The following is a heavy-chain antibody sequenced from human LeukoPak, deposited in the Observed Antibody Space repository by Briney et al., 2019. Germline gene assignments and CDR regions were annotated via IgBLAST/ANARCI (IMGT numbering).Heavy chain of an antibody. CDR2: ISGSGGST. CDR1: GFTFSSHG. Sequence: PGGSLRLSCAASGFTFSSHGMNWVRQAPGKGLEWVSAISGSGGSTYYADSVKGRFTISRDNSKNTLYLQMNSLRAEDTAVYYCAKAIGYSLSFFDYWGQGTLVTVSS. CDR3: AKAIGYSLSFFDY. J-gene: IGHJ4*02. D-gene: IGHD5-18*01. V-gene: IGHV3-23*01.